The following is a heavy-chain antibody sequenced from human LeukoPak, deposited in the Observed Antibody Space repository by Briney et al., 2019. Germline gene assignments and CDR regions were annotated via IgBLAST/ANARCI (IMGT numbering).Heavy chain of an antibody. J-gene: IGHJ6*04. V-gene: IGHV1-69*13. CDR3: ARVAGSGSYSYYGMDV. CDR2: IIPIFGTA. D-gene: IGHD3-10*01. Sequence: SVKVSCKASGGSFSGYAISWVRQAPGQGLEWMGAIIPIFGTANYAQKFQGRVTITADESTSTAYMELSSLRSEDTAVYYCARVAGSGSYSYYGMDVWGKGTTVTVSS. CDR1: GGSFSGYA.